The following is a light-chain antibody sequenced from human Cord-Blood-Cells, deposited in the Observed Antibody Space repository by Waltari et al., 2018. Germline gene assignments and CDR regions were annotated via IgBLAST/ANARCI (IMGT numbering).Light chain of an antibody. CDR1: SSDVGGYNY. CDR3: SSYTSSSTRV. Sequence: QSALTQPASVSGSPGQSITISCTGTSSDVGGYNYVSWYQQHPGKAPKLMIYEVSNRPSGVANRFSGSKSGKTASLTISWLQDEDEDDYYCSSYTSSSTRVFGGGTKLTVL. J-gene: IGLJ3*02. CDR2: EVS. V-gene: IGLV2-14*01.